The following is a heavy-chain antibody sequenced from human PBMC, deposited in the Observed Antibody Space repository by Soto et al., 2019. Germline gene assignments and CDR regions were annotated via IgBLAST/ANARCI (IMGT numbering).Heavy chain of an antibody. V-gene: IGHV1-69*01. J-gene: IGHJ6*02. CDR2: IIPIFGTA. CDR3: ARVRYYYDSSGYDTSYYYYGMDV. D-gene: IGHD3-22*01. CDR1: GGTFSSYA. Sequence: QVQLVQSGAEVKKPGSSVKVSCKASGGTFSSYAISWVRQAPGQGLEWMGGIIPIFGTANYAQKFQGRVTIAADESTSTAYMELTSLRSEDTAVYYCARVRYYYDSSGYDTSYYYYGMDVWGHGTTFTVSS.